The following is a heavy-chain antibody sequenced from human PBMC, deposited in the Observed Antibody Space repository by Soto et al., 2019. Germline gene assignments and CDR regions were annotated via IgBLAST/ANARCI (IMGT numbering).Heavy chain of an antibody. Sequence: GGSLRLSCAASGFTVSSNYMSWVRQAPGKGLEWVSVIYSGGSTYYADSVKGRFTISRDNSKNTLYLQMNSLRAEDTAVYYCASSNHKGSSSERGAFDIWGQGKMVTVSS. J-gene: IGHJ3*02. CDR3: ASSNHKGSSSERGAFDI. CDR1: GFTVSSNY. D-gene: IGHD6-6*01. CDR2: IYSGGST. V-gene: IGHV3-53*01.